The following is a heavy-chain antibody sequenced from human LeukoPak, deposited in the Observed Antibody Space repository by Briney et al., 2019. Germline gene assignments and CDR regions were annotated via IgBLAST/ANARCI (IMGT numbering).Heavy chain of an antibody. CDR3: PSFD. V-gene: IGHV3-30-3*01. CDR2: VSDDGTSK. J-gene: IGHJ4*01. CDR1: GFTFTTYA. D-gene: IGHD3-3*01. Sequence: GGSLRLFCVTSGFTFTTYAMHWVRQAPGKGLEWLAVVSDDGTSKYYADSVKGRFTISRDNSKNTLYLQLNSLRGSASAPTNPPSFD.